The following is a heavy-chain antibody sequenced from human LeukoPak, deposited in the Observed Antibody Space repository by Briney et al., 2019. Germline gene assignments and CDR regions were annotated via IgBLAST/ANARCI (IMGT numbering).Heavy chain of an antibody. CDR3: ARGSTITQHYFQD. CDR1: GFTFNIDA. J-gene: IGHJ1*01. V-gene: IGHV3-23*01. D-gene: IGHD5/OR15-5a*01. Sequence: GGSLRLSCAASGFTFNIDAMSWVRQAPGKGLEWVSAISNRGDQTYYADSVNGRSTISRDNSKNTLFLQLNSLRAEDTAIYYCARGSTITQHYFQDWGQGALVTVSS. CDR2: ISNRGDQT.